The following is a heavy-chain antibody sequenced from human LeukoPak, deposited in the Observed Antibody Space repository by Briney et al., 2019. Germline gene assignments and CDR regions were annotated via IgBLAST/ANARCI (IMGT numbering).Heavy chain of an antibody. J-gene: IGHJ4*02. Sequence: GGSLRLSCAASGFTFSSYGMHWVRQAPGKGLGWVAFIRYDGSNKYYADSVKGRFTISRDNSKNTLYLQMNSLRAEDTAVYYCAKDGAYYDFWSGYFDYWGQGTLVTVSS. CDR3: AKDGAYYDFWSGYFDY. CDR1: GFTFSSYG. V-gene: IGHV3-30*02. D-gene: IGHD3-3*01. CDR2: IRYDGSNK.